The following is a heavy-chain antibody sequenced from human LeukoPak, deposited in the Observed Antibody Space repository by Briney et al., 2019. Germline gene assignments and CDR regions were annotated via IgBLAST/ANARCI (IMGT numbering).Heavy chain of an antibody. CDR1: GFTFSSYW. D-gene: IGHD4-11*01. CDR2: IKQDGSEK. CDR3: ARAAPGATVTTLYYYYYGMDV. V-gene: IGHV3-7*01. Sequence: GGSLRHSCAASGFTFSSYWMSWVRQAPGKGLEWVANIKQDGSEKYYVDSVKGRFTISRDNAKSSLYLQMNSLRAEDTAVYYCARAAPGATVTTLYYYYYGMDVWGQGTTVTVSS. J-gene: IGHJ6*02.